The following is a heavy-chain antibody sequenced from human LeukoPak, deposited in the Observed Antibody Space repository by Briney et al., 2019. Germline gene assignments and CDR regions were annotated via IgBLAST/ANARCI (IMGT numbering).Heavy chain of an antibody. Sequence: PGGSLRLSCAASGFMFEDYSMHWVRQAPGKGLEWVSVISGSGGHTYYADSVKGRFTISRDNSKNTLYLQMNSLRAEDTAVYYCAKVVDYYDSLDYFDYWGQGTLVTVSS. CDR3: AKVVDYYDSLDYFDY. V-gene: IGHV3-23*01. J-gene: IGHJ4*02. CDR2: ISGSGGHT. CDR1: GFMFEDYS. D-gene: IGHD3-22*01.